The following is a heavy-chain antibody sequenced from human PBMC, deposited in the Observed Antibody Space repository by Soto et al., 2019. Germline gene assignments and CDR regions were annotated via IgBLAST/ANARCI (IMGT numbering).Heavy chain of an antibody. V-gene: IGHV1-3*01. CDR2: INAGNGNT. CDR3: ARDRQIAAAGKALGY. Sequence: ASVKVSCKASGYTFTSYAMHWVRQAPGQRLEWMGWINAGNGNTKYSQKFQGRVTITRDTSASTAYMELSSLRSEDTAVYYCARDRQIAAAGKALGYWGQGTLVTVSS. CDR1: GYTFTSYA. D-gene: IGHD6-13*01. J-gene: IGHJ4*02.